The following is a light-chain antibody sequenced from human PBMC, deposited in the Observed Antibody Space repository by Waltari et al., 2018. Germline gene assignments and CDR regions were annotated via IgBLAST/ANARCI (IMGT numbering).Light chain of an antibody. V-gene: IGKV1-9*01. CDR1: QGISSY. CDR2: GAS. J-gene: IGKJ2*01. Sequence: DIQLTQSPSFLSASVGDRVTITCRASQGISSYLACYQQKPGKAPKLLIYGASTLQSGVPSRFSGSGSGTEFTLTISSLQPEDFATYYCQQLYSYPRTFGQGTNLEIK. CDR3: QQLYSYPRT.